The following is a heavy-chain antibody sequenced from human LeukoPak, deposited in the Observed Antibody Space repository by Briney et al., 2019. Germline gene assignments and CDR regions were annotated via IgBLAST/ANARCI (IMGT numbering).Heavy chain of an antibody. CDR2: IRDSGET. Sequence: PGGSLRPSCAGSGFSVSNYYMSWVRQAPGKELEWVSLIRDSGETFYADSVKGRFTISRDNSKNTMYLQMNRLRVEDTAVYFCARDRAVTQDWVEFDPWGQGTLVTVSS. D-gene: IGHD4-17*01. CDR3: ARDRAVTQDWVEFDP. V-gene: IGHV3-66*03. CDR1: GFSVSNYY. J-gene: IGHJ5*02.